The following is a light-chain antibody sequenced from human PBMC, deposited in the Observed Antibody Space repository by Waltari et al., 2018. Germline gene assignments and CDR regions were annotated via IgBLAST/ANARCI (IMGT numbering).Light chain of an antibody. J-gene: IGKJ1*01. CDR3: QKHDFLPAT. Sequence: IVWTQSPGPRSLSPGERATLSCRASQGVGKYLAWYQQRSGQAPRRLLDHASIRATGMPYSVSGSGFGTDYSLTISRLEPDVFAVYCWQKHDFLPATFGQGTTVEIK. CDR1: QGVGKY. V-gene: IGKV3-20*01. CDR2: HAS.